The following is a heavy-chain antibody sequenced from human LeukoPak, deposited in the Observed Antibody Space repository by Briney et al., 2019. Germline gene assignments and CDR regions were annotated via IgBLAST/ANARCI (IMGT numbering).Heavy chain of an antibody. CDR1: GITFSYYW. CDR3: AKLLLWFGESYDAFDI. CDR2: IDADGSSA. J-gene: IGHJ3*02. D-gene: IGHD3-10*01. V-gene: IGHV3-74*01. Sequence: GGSLRLSCAASGITFSYYWMHWVRQAPGKGLVWVSRIDADGSSATYADSVKGRFTISRDNAKNTLYLQMNSLRAEDTAVYYCAKLLLWFGESYDAFDIWGQGTIVTVSS.